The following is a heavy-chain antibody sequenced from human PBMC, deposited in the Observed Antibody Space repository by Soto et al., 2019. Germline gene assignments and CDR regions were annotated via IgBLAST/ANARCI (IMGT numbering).Heavy chain of an antibody. J-gene: IGHJ5*02. CDR1: GGSISSYY. CDR2: IYYSGST. CDR3: ARSMATTYNWFDP. V-gene: IGHV4-59*01. Sequence: PSETLSLTCTVSGGSISSYYWSWIRQPPGKGLEWIGYIYYSGSTNYNPSLKSRVTISVDTSKNQFSLKLSSVTAADTAVYYCARSMATTYNWFDPWGQGTRVTAPQ. D-gene: IGHD5-18*01.